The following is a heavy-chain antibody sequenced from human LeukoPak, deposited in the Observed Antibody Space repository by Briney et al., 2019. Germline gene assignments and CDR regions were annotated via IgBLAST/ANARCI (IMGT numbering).Heavy chain of an antibody. J-gene: IGHJ4*02. CDR1: GFTFTNAW. D-gene: IGHD1-26*01. V-gene: IGHV3-15*01. Sequence: GGALRLSCAASGFTFTNAWMSWGRQAPGEGLEWGCRIKRKTDGGTTDYAAPVKGRFTISRDDSKNTLYLQMNSLKTEDTAVYYCTTVDRWELLNIDYWGQGTLVTVSS. CDR2: IKRKTDGGTT. CDR3: TTVDRWELLNIDY.